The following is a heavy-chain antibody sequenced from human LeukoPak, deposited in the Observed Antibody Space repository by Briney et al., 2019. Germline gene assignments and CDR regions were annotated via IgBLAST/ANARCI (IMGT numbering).Heavy chain of an antibody. CDR3: TRRLDC. V-gene: IGHV3-43*01. Sequence: GGSLRLSCAASGFTFDDYTMHWVRQAPGKGLEWVSLISRNGVATKYADSVRGRFTISRDNAKNSLYLQMSSLRAEDTDVYYCTRRLDCWGQGTLVTVSS. CDR2: ISRNGVAT. J-gene: IGHJ4*02. CDR1: GFTFDDYT. D-gene: IGHD1-1*01.